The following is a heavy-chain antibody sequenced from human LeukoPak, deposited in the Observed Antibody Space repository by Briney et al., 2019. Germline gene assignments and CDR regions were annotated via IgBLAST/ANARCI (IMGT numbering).Heavy chain of an antibody. Sequence: ASVKVSCKASGYXFTRYGMSWVRQAPGQGLEWMGWISAYNGNTNYTQKIQGRVTMTTDTSTSTAYMELRSLRSDDTAVYYCARGGSYPPGRFDCWGQGTLVTVSS. V-gene: IGHV1-18*01. CDR1: GYXFTRYG. CDR2: ISAYNGNT. D-gene: IGHD1-26*01. J-gene: IGHJ4*02. CDR3: ARGGSYPPGRFDC.